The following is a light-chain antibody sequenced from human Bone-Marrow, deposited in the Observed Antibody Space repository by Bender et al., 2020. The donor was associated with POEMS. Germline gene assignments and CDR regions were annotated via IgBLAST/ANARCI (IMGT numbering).Light chain of an antibody. V-gene: IGLV1-44*01. J-gene: IGLJ3*02. Sequence: QSVLTQPPSVSGTPGQRVTISCSGSGSNIGGYPVNWYQQLPGTAPRLLIYTNNERPSGVPDRFSGSKSGTSASIAITGLQSDDEAIYFCVAWDASLNGWVFGGGTKLTVL. CDR1: GSNIGGYP. CDR2: TNN. CDR3: VAWDASLNGWV.